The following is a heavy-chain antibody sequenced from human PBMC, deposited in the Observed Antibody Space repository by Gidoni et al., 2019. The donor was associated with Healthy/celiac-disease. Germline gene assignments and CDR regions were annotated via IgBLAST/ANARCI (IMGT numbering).Heavy chain of an antibody. V-gene: IGHV2-5*01. CDR2: IYWNDDK. CDR3: GTTGQWLFHDAFDI. J-gene: IGHJ3*02. D-gene: IGHD6-19*01. Sequence: QLTLKESGPTLVKPTQTLTLTCPFSGFSLITRGVGVGWIRQHPGKALEGLALIYWNDDKRYSPSLKSRLTITKDTYKNQGVLTMTNMDPVDTATDYCGTTGQWLFHDAFDIWGQGTMVTVSS. CDR1: GFSLITRGVG.